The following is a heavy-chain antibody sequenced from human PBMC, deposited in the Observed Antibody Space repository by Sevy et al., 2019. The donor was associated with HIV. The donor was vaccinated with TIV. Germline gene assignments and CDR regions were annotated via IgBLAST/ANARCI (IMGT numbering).Heavy chain of an antibody. CDR1: GYTFTSYG. V-gene: IGHV1-18*01. CDR2: ISAYNGNT. J-gene: IGHJ5*02. CDR3: ARVISTVVTDNWFDP. Sequence: ASVKVSCKASGYTFTSYGISWVRQAPGQGLEWMGWISAYNGNTNYAQKLQGRVTMTTDTSTSTAYMELRSLRSDDTAVYYCARVISTVVTDNWFDPWGQGTLVTVSS. D-gene: IGHD4-17*01.